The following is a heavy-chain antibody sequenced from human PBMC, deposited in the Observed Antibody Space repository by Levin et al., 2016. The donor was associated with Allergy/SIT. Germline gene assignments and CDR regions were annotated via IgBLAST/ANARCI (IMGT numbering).Heavy chain of an antibody. V-gene: IGHV4-4*02. CDR2: IYHSGST. J-gene: IGHJ6*02. Sequence: VRQAPGKGLEWIGEIYHSGSTNYNPSLKSRVTISVDKSKNQFSLKLSSVTAADTAVYYCARVGAMVRGQGYGMDVWGQGTTVTVSS. D-gene: IGHD3-10*01. CDR3: ARVGAMVRGQGYGMDV.